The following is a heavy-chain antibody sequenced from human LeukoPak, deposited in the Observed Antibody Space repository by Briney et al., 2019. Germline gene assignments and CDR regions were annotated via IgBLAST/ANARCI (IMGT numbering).Heavy chain of an antibody. CDR3: AKDPYYYDSSGDIDY. CDR1: GFTFSSYS. D-gene: IGHD3-22*01. Sequence: GGSLRLSCAASGFTFSSYSMNWVRQAPGKGLEWVSAISGSGGSTYYADSVKGRFTISRDNSKNTLYLQMNSLRAEDTAVYYCAKDPYYYDSSGDIDYWGQGTLVTVSS. V-gene: IGHV3-23*01. J-gene: IGHJ4*02. CDR2: ISGSGGST.